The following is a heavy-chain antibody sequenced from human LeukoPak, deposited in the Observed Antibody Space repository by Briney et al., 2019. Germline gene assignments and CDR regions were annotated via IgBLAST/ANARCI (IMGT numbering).Heavy chain of an antibody. J-gene: IGHJ6*02. Sequence: GGSLRLSCAASGFTFSSYAMNWVRQAPAKGLEWVSVVSGSGGSTYYADSVKGRFTISRDNSKNTLYLQMNSLRAEDTAVYYCARSYGSGLYYGMDVWGQGTTVTVSS. CDR2: VSGSGGST. V-gene: IGHV3-23*01. CDR1: GFTFSSYA. D-gene: IGHD3-10*01. CDR3: ARSYGSGLYYGMDV.